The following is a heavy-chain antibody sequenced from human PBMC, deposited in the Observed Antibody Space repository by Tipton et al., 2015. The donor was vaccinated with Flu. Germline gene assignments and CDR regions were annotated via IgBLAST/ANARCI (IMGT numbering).Heavy chain of an antibody. J-gene: IGHJ3*02. CDR3: AKDREMATIDHAFDI. CDR2: ISWNSGSI. D-gene: IGHD5-24*01. V-gene: IGHV3-9*01. CDR1: GFTFDDYA. Sequence: SLRLSCAASGFTFDDYAMHWVRQAPGKGLEWVSGISWNSGSIGYADSVKGRFTISRDNAKNSLYLQMNSLRAEDTALYYCAKDREMATIDHAFDIWGQGTMVTVSS.